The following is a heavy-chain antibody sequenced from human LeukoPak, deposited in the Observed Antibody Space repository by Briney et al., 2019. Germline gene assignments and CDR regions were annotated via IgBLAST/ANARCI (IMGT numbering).Heavy chain of an antibody. J-gene: IGHJ5*02. CDR3: VRGSSGPDT. D-gene: IGHD3-22*01. V-gene: IGHV3-74*01. CDR1: GFTFSSYW. CDR2: INNDGSNT. Sequence: GESLRLSCAASGFTFSSYWMHWVRHAPGKGLVWVSRINNDGSNTVYADSVNGRFTTSRDNAKNTLYLQMNSLRSEDTAVYYCVRGSSGPDTWGQGTLVTVSS.